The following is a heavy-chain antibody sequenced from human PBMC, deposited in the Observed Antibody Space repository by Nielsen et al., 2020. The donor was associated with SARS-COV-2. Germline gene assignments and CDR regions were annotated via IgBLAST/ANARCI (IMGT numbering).Heavy chain of an antibody. D-gene: IGHD6-13*01. Sequence: SETLSLTCAVYGGSFSGYYWSWIRQLPGKGLEWIGEINHSGSTNYNPSLKSRVTISVYTSKNQFSLKLSSVTAADTAVYYCAGAAAGTNYYYGMDVWGQGTTVTVSS. CDR3: AGAAAGTNYYYGMDV. V-gene: IGHV4-34*01. J-gene: IGHJ6*02. CDR2: INHSGST. CDR1: GGSFSGYY.